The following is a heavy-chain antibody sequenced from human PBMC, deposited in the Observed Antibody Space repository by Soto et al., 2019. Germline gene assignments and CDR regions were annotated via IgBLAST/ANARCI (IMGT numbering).Heavy chain of an antibody. J-gene: IGHJ4*02. Sequence: SETLSLTCAVYGGSFSGYYWTWIRQPPGTGLEWIGEINHSGSTNYNPSLKSRVTISVDTSKNQFSLKLTSVTAADTAVYYCARDKINGLFDDWGQGTRVTVSS. V-gene: IGHV4-34*01. D-gene: IGHD2-8*01. CDR3: ARDKINGLFDD. CDR2: INHSGST. CDR1: GGSFSGYY.